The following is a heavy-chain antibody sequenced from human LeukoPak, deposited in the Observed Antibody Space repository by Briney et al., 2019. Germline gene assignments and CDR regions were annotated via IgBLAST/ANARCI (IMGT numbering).Heavy chain of an antibody. CDR1: EVTFSTYT. CDR3: AGLRRAYYYYMDV. Sequence: GESLKISCAASEVTFSTYTMTWVRQAPGKGLEWVSSISGSGNYIYYADSLKGRFTISRDNANNLLFLQMSSLRAEDTAVYFCAGLRRAYYYYMDVWGKGTTVTVSS. V-gene: IGHV3-21*06. J-gene: IGHJ6*03. CDR2: ISGSGNYI.